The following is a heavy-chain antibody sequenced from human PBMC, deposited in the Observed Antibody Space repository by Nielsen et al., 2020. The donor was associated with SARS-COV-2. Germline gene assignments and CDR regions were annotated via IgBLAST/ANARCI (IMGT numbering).Heavy chain of an antibody. V-gene: IGHV3-20*01. Sequence: GGSLRLSCAASGFTFDDYSMNWVRQAPGKGMEWVSVISWNGGSTGYADSVKGRFTISRDNAKNSLYMKMNSLREEDTALYHCARGNAPLRYYYYMDVWGKGTTVTVYS. D-gene: IGHD3-10*01. J-gene: IGHJ6*03. CDR2: ISWNGGST. CDR1: GFTFDDYS. CDR3: ARGNAPLRYYYYMDV.